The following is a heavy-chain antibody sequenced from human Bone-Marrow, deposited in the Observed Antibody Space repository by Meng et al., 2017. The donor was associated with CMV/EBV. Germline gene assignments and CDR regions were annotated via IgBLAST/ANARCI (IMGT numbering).Heavy chain of an antibody. CDR3: AKDGADSYWYFDL. D-gene: IGHD3-22*01. CDR1: GFTFGNYA. Sequence: SLKISCAASGFTFGNYAMRWVRQAPGKGLEWVSGISWNSGGVGYADSVKGRFTISRDNAKNSLYLQMNSLRAEDTALYHCAKDGADSYWYFDLWGRGTLVTVSS. V-gene: IGHV3-9*01. CDR2: ISWNSGGV. J-gene: IGHJ2*01.